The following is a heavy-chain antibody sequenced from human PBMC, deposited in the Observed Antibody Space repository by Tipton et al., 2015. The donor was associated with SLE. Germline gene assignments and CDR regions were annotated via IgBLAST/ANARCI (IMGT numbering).Heavy chain of an antibody. J-gene: IGHJ5*02. V-gene: IGHV7-4-1*02. D-gene: IGHD1-26*01. CDR3: ARGGTLDP. CDR1: GYTFTTYG. CDR2: ININSGVP. Sequence: QLVQSGVEVKKPGASVRVSCKASGYTFTTYGISWVRQAPGQGLEWMGWININSGVPTYAQGFTGRFVFSLDTSVSTAYLEISSLVPEDTAVYYCARGGTLDPWGQGTLVTVSS.